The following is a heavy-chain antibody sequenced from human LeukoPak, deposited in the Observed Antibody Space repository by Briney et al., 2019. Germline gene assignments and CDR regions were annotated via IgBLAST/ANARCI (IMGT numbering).Heavy chain of an antibody. V-gene: IGHV3-23*01. CDR2: ISGSGGST. D-gene: IGHD6-6*01. Sequence: PGGSLRLSCAASRFTFSSYAMSWVRQAPGKGLEWVSAISGSGGSTYYADSVKGRFTISRDNSKNTLYLQMNSLRAEDTAVYYCAKDLSIAARPNWFDPWGQGTLVTVSS. CDR3: AKDLSIAARPNWFDP. J-gene: IGHJ5*02. CDR1: RFTFSSYA.